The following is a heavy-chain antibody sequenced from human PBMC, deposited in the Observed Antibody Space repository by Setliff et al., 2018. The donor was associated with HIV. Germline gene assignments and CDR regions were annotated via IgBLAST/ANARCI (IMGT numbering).Heavy chain of an antibody. D-gene: IGHD2-2*01. V-gene: IGHV1-46*01. CDR2: INPAGGNS. CDR3: ARVYCSIASCYDEYYFDY. Sequence: ASVKVSCKSSGYSFGDYYIHWARQAPGQGLEWMGVINPAGGNSHYAQKFQGRVTVTRDASTSTVYMDLSSLRSDDTAVYFCARVYCSIASCYDEYYFDYWGQGTLVTVSS. J-gene: IGHJ4*02. CDR1: GYSFGDYY.